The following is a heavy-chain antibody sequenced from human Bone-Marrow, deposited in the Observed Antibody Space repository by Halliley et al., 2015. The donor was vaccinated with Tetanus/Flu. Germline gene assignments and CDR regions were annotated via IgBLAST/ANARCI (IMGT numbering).Heavy chain of an antibody. V-gene: IGHV3-74*01. CDR2: INTVGTDI. CDR1: GFTFNTYW. J-gene: IGHJ4*02. D-gene: IGHD1-26*01. Sequence: LSLTCAASGFTFNTYWMHWVRQAPGKGLLWVSRINTVGTDISYADSVKGRFTISRDNAKNTLYLQMDGLRAEDTAVYYCARDQPAARGGSYDYWGQGTLVTVSS. CDR3: ARDQPAARGGSYDY.